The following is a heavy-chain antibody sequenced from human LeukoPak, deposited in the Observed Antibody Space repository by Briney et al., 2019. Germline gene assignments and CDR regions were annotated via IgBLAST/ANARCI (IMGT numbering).Heavy chain of an antibody. CDR1: GFTFSSHS. Sequence: GGSLRLSCAASGFTFSSHSMNWVRQAPGKGLEWVSSISSSSYYIHYADSVKGRFTISRDDAKNSLYLQMNNLRAEDTAVYYCGRAGLYQLLWAFDYWGQGNLVTVSS. CDR3: GRAGLYQLLWAFDY. V-gene: IGHV3-21*01. D-gene: IGHD2-2*01. J-gene: IGHJ4*02. CDR2: ISSSSYYI.